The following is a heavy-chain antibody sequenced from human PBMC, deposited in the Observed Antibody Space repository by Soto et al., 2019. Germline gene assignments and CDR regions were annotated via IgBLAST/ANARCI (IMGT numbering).Heavy chain of an antibody. Sequence: QITLKESGPTLVKPTQTLTLTCTFSGFSLSTSGVGVGWIRQPPGKALEWLALIYWDDDKRYSPSLNNRLTTTKDASHNQVVLTMTNVDPMDTATYYCARGVQYCFRPNIPNCFDSWGQGTLVTVSS. CDR2: IYWDDDK. J-gene: IGHJ5*01. V-gene: IGHV2-5*02. D-gene: IGHD2-15*01. CDR3: ARGVQYCFRPNIPNCFDS. CDR1: GFSLSTSGVG.